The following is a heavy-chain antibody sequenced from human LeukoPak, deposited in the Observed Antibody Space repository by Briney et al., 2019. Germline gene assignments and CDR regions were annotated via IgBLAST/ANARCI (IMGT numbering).Heavy chain of an antibody. CDR1: DGSISSYY. J-gene: IGHJ4*02. CDR2: IYYSGST. V-gene: IGHV4-59*12. Sequence: PSETLSLTCSISDGSISSYYWSWIRQPPGKGLEWIGYIYYSGSTNYNPSLKSRVTISVDTSKNQFSLKLSSVTAADTAVYYCARARGQRDRYDSSGYYYAYWGQGTLVTVSS. D-gene: IGHD3-22*01. CDR3: ARARGQRDRYDSSGYYYAY.